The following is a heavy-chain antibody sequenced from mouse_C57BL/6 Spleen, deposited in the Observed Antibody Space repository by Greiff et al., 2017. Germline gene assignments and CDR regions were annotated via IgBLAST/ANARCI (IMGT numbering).Heavy chain of an antibody. D-gene: IGHD2-3*01. V-gene: IGHV2-9-1*01. CDR1: GFSLTSYA. Sequence: QVQLKESGPGLVAPSQSLSITCTVSGFSLTSYAISWVRQPPGKGLEWLGVIWPGGGANYNSALKSRLSISKTNSKSQVFLKMNSLQTDDTARYYCARMGGYWRDFDYWGQGTTLTVSS. J-gene: IGHJ2*01. CDR3: ARMGGYWRDFDY. CDR2: IWPGGGA.